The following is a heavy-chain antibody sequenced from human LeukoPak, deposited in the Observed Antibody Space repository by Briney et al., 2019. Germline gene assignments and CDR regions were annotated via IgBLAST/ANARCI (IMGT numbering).Heavy chain of an antibody. D-gene: IGHD3-22*01. J-gene: IGHJ4*02. CDR3: ARAPSPYYYDSSAYYSDY. V-gene: IGHV1-8*03. CDR1: GYTFTSSD. CDR2: MNPYTGKT. Sequence: ASVKVSCKTSGYTFTSSDINWVRQAAGQGLEWLGWMNPYTGKTGYAQKFQGRVTFTGDTSIRTAYMELSSLTSEDTAVYYCARAPSPYYYDSSAYYSDYWGQGTLVTVSS.